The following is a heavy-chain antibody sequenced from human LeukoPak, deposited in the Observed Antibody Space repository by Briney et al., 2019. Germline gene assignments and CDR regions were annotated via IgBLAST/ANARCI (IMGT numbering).Heavy chain of an antibody. CDR2: IYYSGST. V-gene: IGHV4-59*08. Sequence: SETLSLTCTVSGGPISSYYWSWIRQPPGKGLEWIGYIYYSGSTNYNPSLKSRVTISVDTSKNQFSLKLSSVTAADTAVYYCARLGVTMVRGAPPYNYGMDVWGQGTTVTVSS. J-gene: IGHJ6*02. D-gene: IGHD3-10*01. CDR3: ARLGVTMVRGAPPYNYGMDV. CDR1: GGPISSYY.